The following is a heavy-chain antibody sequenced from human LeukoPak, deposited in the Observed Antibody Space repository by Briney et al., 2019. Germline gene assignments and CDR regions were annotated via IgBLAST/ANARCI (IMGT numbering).Heavy chain of an antibody. D-gene: IGHD5-18*01. CDR2: ISYDGSNK. V-gene: IGHV3-30*03. CDR1: GFTFSSYG. J-gene: IGHJ4*02. Sequence: GGSLRLSCAASGFTFSSYGMHWVRQAPGKGLEWVAVISYDGSNKYYADSVKGRFTISRDNSKNTLYLQMNSLRAEDTAVYYCASSDVDTAPLDYWGQGTLVTVSS. CDR3: ASSDVDTAPLDY.